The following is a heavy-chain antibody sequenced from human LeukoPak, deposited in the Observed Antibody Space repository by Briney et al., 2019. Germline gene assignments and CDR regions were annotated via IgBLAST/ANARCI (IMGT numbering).Heavy chain of an antibody. CDR2: IIPIFGTA. CDR3: ARGISYYYDSSGYYPFDY. D-gene: IGHD3-22*01. CDR1: GYTFIIYG. V-gene: IGHV1-69*13. Sequence: SVKVSCKASGYTFIIYGISWMRQSTGQGLEWMGGIIPIFGTANYAQKFQGRVTITADESTSTAYMELSSLRSEDTAVYYCARGISYYYDSSGYYPFDYWGQGTLVTASS. J-gene: IGHJ4*02.